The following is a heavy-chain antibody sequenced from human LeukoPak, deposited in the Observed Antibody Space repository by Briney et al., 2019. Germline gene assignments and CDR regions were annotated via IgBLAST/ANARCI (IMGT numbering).Heavy chain of an antibody. V-gene: IGHV4-59*08. D-gene: IGHD3-10*01. Sequence: SETLSLTCTVSGGSISSYYWSWIRQPPGKGLEWIGYIYYSGSTNYNPSLKSRVTISVDTSKNQFSLKLSSVTAADTAVYYCARLGTTVRGVINGLDWFDPWGQGTLVTVSS. CDR2: IYYSGST. CDR1: GGSISSYY. J-gene: IGHJ5*02. CDR3: ARLGTTVRGVINGLDWFDP.